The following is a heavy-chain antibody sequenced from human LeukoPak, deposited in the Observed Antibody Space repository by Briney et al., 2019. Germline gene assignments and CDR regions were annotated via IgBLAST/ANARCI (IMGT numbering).Heavy chain of an antibody. CDR2: VSNSGST. D-gene: IGHD3-16*01. J-gene: IGHJ4*02. V-gene: IGHV4-59*02. Sequence: SETLSLTCTVSAGSVSNYFWSWIRQPPGKGLEWIAYVSNSGSTNNNPSLNSRVTMSIDSSKNQFHLKLTSVTASDTAVYYCAREGGYDARANYPPSFDYWGQGALVTVSS. CDR1: AGSVSNYF. CDR3: AREGGYDARANYPPSFDY.